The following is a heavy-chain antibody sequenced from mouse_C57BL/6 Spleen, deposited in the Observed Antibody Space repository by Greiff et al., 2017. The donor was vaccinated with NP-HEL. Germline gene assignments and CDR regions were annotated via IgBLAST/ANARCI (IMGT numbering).Heavy chain of an antibody. CDR3: ARTGSYFDY. J-gene: IGHJ2*01. CDR1: GFTFSDYG. D-gene: IGHD4-1*01. CDR2: ISSGSSTI. V-gene: IGHV5-17*01. Sequence: EVKLVESGGGLVKPGGSLKLSCAASGFTFSDYGMHWVRQAPEKGLEWVAYISSGSSTIYYADTVKGRFTISRDNAKNNLFLQMTSLRSEDTAMYYCARTGSYFDYWGQGTTLTVSS.